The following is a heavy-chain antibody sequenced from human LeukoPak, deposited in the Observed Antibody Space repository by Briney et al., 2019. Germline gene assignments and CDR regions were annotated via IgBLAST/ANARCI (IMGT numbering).Heavy chain of an antibody. D-gene: IGHD2-2*01. CDR2: INHSGST. CDR3: ARYCSSTSCNNWFDP. Sequence: SEALSLTCAVYGGSFSGYYWSWIRQPPGKGLEWIGEINHSGSTNYNPSLKSRVTISEDTSKNQFSLKLSSVTAADTAVYYCARYCSSTSCNNWFDPWGQGTLVTVSS. V-gene: IGHV4-34*01. CDR1: GGSFSGYY. J-gene: IGHJ5*02.